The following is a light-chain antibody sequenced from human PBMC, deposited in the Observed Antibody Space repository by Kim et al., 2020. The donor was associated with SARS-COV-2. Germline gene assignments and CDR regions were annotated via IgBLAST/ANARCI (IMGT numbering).Light chain of an antibody. CDR1: QSVSTSY. CDR3: QQYGSSPPMYT. V-gene: IGKV3-20*01. J-gene: IGKJ2*01. Sequence: EIVLTQSPGTLSLSPGERATLSCRASQSVSTSYLAWYQQKPGQAPRLLLYDASSRATGIPDRFSGSGSGTDFTLTISRLEPEDFAVYYCQQYGSSPPMYTFGQGTKLEIK. CDR2: DAS.